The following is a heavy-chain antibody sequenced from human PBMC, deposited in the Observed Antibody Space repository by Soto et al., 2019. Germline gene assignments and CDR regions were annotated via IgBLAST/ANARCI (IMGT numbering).Heavy chain of an antibody. D-gene: IGHD2-2*01. CDR1: GDSVSSNSAA. V-gene: IGHV6-1*01. J-gene: IGHJ4*02. CDR2: TYYRSKWYN. CDR3: ARGYCSSTSCSMFDY. Sequence: ETLCLTGSISGDSVSSNSAAWNWIRQSPSRGLEWLGRTYYRSKWYNDYAVSVKSRITINPDTSKNQFSLQLNSVTPEDTAVYYCARGYCSSTSCSMFDYWGQGTMVTVS.